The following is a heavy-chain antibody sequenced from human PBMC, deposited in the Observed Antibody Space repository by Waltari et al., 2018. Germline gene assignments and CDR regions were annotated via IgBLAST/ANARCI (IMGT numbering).Heavy chain of an antibody. Sequence: QVQLQESGPGLVKPSETLSLTCTVSGDSIINHHWAWIRQPPGKGLEWVGYAYYTGRTNYNPSLRSRLSISVDTSKNQFSLNLNSVTAADTAVYYCARDLGGFNHFDWFLSIWGQGTTVTVSS. V-gene: IGHV4-59*11. D-gene: IGHD3-9*01. CDR2: AYYTGRT. CDR3: ARDLGGFNHFDWFLSI. J-gene: IGHJ6*02. CDR1: GDSIINHH.